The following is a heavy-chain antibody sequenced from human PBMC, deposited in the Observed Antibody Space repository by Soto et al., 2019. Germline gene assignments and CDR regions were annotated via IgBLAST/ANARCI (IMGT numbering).Heavy chain of an antibody. D-gene: IGHD2-2*01. V-gene: IGHV3-30*18. CDR1: GFTFSSYG. CDR2: ISYDGSNK. CDR3: AKERGYCSSTSCPEAYYGMDV. J-gene: IGHJ6*02. Sequence: GSLRLSCAASGFTFSSYGMHWVRQAPGKGLEWVAVISYDGSNKYYADSVKGRFTISRDNSKNTLYLQMNSLRAEDTAVYYCAKERGYCSSTSCPEAYYGMDVWGQGTTVTVSS.